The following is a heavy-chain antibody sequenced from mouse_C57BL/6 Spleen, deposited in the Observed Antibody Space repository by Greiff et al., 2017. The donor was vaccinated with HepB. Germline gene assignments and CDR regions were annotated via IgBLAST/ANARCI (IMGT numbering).Heavy chain of an antibody. D-gene: IGHD3-2*02. CDR1: GYTFTGYW. CDR3: ARGGQLRLRSFDY. CDR2: ILPGSGST. Sequence: VKVVESGAELMKPGASVKLSCKATGYTFTGYWIEWVKQRPGHGLEWIGEILPGSGSTNYNEKFKGKATFTADTSSNTAYMQLSSLRTEDSAIYYCARGGQLRLRSFDYWGQGTTLTVSS. V-gene: IGHV1-9*01. J-gene: IGHJ2*01.